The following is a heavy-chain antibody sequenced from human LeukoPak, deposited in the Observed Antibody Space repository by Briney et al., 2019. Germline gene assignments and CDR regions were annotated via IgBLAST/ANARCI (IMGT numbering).Heavy chain of an antibody. V-gene: IGHV4-34*01. CDR3: AREAGSLLWFGELTNWFDP. J-gene: IGHJ5*02. CDR1: GGSFSGYY. CDR2: INHSGST. D-gene: IGHD3-10*01. Sequence: NSSETLSLTCAVYGGSFSGYYWSWIRQPPGNGLQWIGEINHSGSTNYNPSLKSRVTISVDTSKNQFSLKLSSVTAADTAVYYCAREAGSLLWFGELTNWFDPWGQGTLVTVSS.